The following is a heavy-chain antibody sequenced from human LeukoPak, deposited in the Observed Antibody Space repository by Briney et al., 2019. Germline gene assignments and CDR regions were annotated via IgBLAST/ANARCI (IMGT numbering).Heavy chain of an antibody. V-gene: IGHV1-18*01. CDR2: VSPYNGNT. D-gene: IGHD3-3*01. CDR3: ARDRVTIWSGYQNFAY. CDR1: GYTFTSYG. J-gene: IGHJ4*02. Sequence: ASVKVSCKAFGYTFTSYGINWVRQAPGQGLELMGWVSPYNGNTNYAQKLQGRVTMTTDTSTSTAYMELRSLRSDDTAVYYCARDRVTIWSGYQNFAYWGQGTLVTVSS.